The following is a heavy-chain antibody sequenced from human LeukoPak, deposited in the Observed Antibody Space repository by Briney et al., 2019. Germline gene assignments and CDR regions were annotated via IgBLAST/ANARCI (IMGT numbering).Heavy chain of an antibody. CDR3: ARGIRCYDILTGYSRFDP. CDR1: GGSFSGYY. CDR2: INHSGST. V-gene: IGHV4-34*01. Sequence: SETLSLTCAVYGGSFSGYYWSWIRQPPGKGLEWIGEINHSGSTNYNPSLKSRVTISVDTSKNQFSLKLSSVTAADTAVYYCARGIRCYDILTGYSRFDPWGQGTLVTVSS. J-gene: IGHJ5*02. D-gene: IGHD3-9*01.